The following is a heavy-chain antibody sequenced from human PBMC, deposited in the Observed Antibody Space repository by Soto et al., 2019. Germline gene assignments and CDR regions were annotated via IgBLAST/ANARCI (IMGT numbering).Heavy chain of an antibody. CDR3: ARDPSQYDYVGRAHFDY. D-gene: IGHD3-16*01. CDR1: GFTFSSYS. J-gene: IGHJ4*02. V-gene: IGHV3-21*01. CDR2: ISSSSGYI. Sequence: GGSLRLSCAASGFTFSSYSMNWVRQAPGKGLEWVSSISSSSGYIYYADSVKGRFTISRDNAKNSLYLQMNSLRAEDTAVYYCARDPSQYDYVGRAHFDYWGQGTLVTV.